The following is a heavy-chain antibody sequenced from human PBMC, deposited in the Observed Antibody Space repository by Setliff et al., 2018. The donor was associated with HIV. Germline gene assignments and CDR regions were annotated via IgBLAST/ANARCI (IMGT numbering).Heavy chain of an antibody. V-gene: IGHV4-59*01. D-gene: IGHD6-13*01. CDR2: IYYSGST. J-gene: IGHJ4*02. CDR3: ARLPRGGSSWYSLYFDY. CDR1: GGSISSYY. Sequence: SETLSLTCTVSGGSISSYYWSWIRQPPGKGLEWIGYIYYSGSTNYNPSLQSRVTLSVDTSTNQFSLKLNSVTAADTAVYYCARLPRGGSSWYSLYFDYWGQGTLVTVSS.